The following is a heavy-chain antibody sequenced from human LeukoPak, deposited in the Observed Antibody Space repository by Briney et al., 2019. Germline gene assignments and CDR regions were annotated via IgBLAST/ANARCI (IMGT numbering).Heavy chain of an antibody. CDR1: GGSIGLYY. CDR2: IYYSGST. Sequence: SVTLSLTCTVSGGSIGLYYWTWIRQPPGKGPEWIGYIYYSGSTNYNPSLKSRVTISVDTSRNQFSLKLSSVTAADTAVYYCARQGAIGTTSPFDIWGQGTKVTVSS. CDR3: ARQGAIGTTSPFDI. V-gene: IGHV4-59*08. J-gene: IGHJ3*02. D-gene: IGHD1-1*01.